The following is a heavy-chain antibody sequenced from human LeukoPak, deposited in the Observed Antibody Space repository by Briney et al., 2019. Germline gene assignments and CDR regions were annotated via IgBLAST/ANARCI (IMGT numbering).Heavy chain of an antibody. CDR1: GASITSGNFY. CDR3: TRDHPTPTTGYLDV. D-gene: IGHD1-26*01. V-gene: IGHV4-61*02. J-gene: IGHJ6*03. Sequence: PSETLCLTCTVSGASITSGNFYWSWIRQPAGKGLEWIGRISTSGSTSYNPSFKSRITISADTSKNQVSLRLSSVTAADTAVYYCTRDHPTPTTGYLDVWGNGTTGTVSS. CDR2: ISTSGST.